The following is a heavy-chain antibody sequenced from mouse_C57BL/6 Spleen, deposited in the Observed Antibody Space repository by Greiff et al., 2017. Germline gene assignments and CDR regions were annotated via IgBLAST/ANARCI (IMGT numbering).Heavy chain of an antibody. J-gene: IGHJ2*01. V-gene: IGHV1-82*01. CDR2: IYPGDGDT. CDR3: ARGPFDY. Sequence: QVQLKQSGPELVKPGASVKISCKASGYAFSSSWMNWVKQRPGKGLEWIGRIYPGDGDTNYNGKFKGKATLTADKSSSTAYMQRSSLTSEDSAVYFCARGPFDYWGQGTTLTVSS. CDR1: GYAFSSSW.